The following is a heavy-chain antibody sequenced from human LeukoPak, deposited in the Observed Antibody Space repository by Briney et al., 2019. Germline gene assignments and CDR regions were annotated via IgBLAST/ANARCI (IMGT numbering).Heavy chain of an antibody. J-gene: IGHJ4*02. V-gene: IGHV3-48*03. CDR1: GFTFSSYD. CDR2: IVGSGSTI. D-gene: IGHD1-1*01. CDR3: VRKLTGTTFFDY. Sequence: RGSLIVSCAASGFTFSSYDLNWVRQAPGKGLEWVSYIVGSGSTIYYADSVKGRFTISRDNAKNSLYLQMNSLRAEDTAVYYCVRKLTGTTFFDYWGQGTLVTVSS.